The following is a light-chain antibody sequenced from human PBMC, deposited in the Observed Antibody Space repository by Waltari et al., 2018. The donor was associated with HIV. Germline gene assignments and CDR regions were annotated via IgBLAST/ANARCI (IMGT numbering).Light chain of an antibody. CDR3: AAWDDSLSGWV. CDR2: RNN. Sequence: QSVLTQTTSASGTPGQRVTNSSTGSSSNIGTNYVYWYHQLPGTAPKILIYRNNHRPSGVPDRFSGSKSGTSASLAISGLRSEDEADYYCAAWDDSLSGWVFGGGTKLTVL. V-gene: IGLV1-47*01. CDR1: SSNIGTNY. J-gene: IGLJ3*02.